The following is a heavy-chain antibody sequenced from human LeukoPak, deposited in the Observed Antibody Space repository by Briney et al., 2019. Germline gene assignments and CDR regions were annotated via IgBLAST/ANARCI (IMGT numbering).Heavy chain of an antibody. D-gene: IGHD3-10*01. CDR1: GYTVTGYY. CDR3: ARSGDCYGLGRAPYFDY. CDR2: INPNSGGT. V-gene: IGHV1-2*02. Sequence: ASVKVSCKASGYTVTGYYLHWVRQAPGQGLEWMGWINPNSGGTNYAQNFQGRVTMTRDTSITTAYMELSSLRSDDTAVYYCARSGDCYGLGRAPYFDYWGQGTLVTVSS. J-gene: IGHJ4*02.